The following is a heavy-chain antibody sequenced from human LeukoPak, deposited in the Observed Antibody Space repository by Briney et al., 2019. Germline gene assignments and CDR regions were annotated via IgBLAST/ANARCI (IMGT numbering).Heavy chain of an antibody. V-gene: IGHV4-4*09. CDR2: IYTSGST. CDR3: ARTTVNYYYYGMDV. J-gene: IGHJ6*02. Sequence: SETLSLTCTVSGGSISSYYWSWIRQPPGKGLEWIGYIYTSGSTNHNPSLKSRVTMSVDTSKNQFSLKLSSVTAADTAVYYCARTTVNYYYYGMDVWGQGTTVTVSS. D-gene: IGHD4-17*01. CDR1: GGSISSYY.